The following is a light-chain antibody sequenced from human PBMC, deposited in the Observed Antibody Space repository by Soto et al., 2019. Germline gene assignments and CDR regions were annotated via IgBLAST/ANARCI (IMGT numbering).Light chain of an antibody. V-gene: IGKV1-12*01. CDR3: QQADSFPLT. J-gene: IGKJ4*01. Sequence: DIQMTQSPSSVSASVGDRVTISCRASQGISGWLAWYQQKPGKAHKLLICAASSLQSGVPLRFSGRGSGTKFNLTISSLHPGDFATYYCQQADSFPLTFGGGTKVDMK. CDR2: AAS. CDR1: QGISGW.